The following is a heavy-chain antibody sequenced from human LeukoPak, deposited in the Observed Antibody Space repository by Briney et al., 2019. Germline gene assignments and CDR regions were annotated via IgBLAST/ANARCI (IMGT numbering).Heavy chain of an antibody. CDR3: ARDRGRIAVAGSLAWFDP. J-gene: IGHJ5*02. V-gene: IGHV1-2*02. D-gene: IGHD6-19*01. Sequence: GASVKVSCKASGYTFTGYYMRWVRQAPGQGLEWMGWINPNSGGTNYAQKFQGRVTMTRDTSISTAYMELSRLRSDDTAVYYCARDRGRIAVAGSLAWFDPWGQGTLVTVSS. CDR2: INPNSGGT. CDR1: GYTFTGYY.